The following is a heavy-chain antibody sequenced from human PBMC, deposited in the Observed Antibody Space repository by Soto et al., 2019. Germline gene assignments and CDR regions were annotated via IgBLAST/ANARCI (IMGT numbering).Heavy chain of an antibody. CDR3: AKVGFSGSSTYYYYYGMDV. Sequence: QVQLVESGGGVVQPGRSLRLSCAASGFTFSNYGMHWVRQAPGKGLEWVAVISYDGSNKYHADSVKGRFTISRDNSKNTLYLQTNSLRAEDTAVYYCAKVGFSGSSTYYYYYGMDVWGQGTTVTVSS. V-gene: IGHV3-30*18. CDR1: GFTFSNYG. J-gene: IGHJ6*01. CDR2: ISYDGSNK. D-gene: IGHD1-26*01.